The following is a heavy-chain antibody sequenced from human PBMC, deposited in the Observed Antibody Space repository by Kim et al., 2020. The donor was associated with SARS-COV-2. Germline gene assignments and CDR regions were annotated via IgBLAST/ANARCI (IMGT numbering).Heavy chain of an antibody. CDR3: AAEDCSSTSCYPPLNWFDP. CDR2: ISYSGST. Sequence: SETLSLTCNVSGGSISSTTFYWGWIRQPPGKGLEWIGSISYSGSTYYNPSLKSRVTLSLDTSKSQFSMRLSSVTDADTAVYYCAAEDCSSTSCYPPLNWFDPWGQGTLVTVSS. CDR1: GGSISSTTFY. D-gene: IGHD2-2*01. V-gene: IGHV4-39*01. J-gene: IGHJ5*02.